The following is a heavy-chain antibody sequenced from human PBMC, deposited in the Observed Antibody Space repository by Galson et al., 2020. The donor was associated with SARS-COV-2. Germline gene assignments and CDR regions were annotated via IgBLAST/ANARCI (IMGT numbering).Heavy chain of an antibody. CDR1: GFSLSNTRMR. Sequence: SGPTLVKPTETITLTCTVSGFSLSNTRMRVSWIRQPPGKALEWLAHIFSNDEKSYSTSLKRRLTVSKDTSKSQVVLTMTNMDPVDTATYYCARINPLGDPYYYYGMDVWGQGTTVTVSS. D-gene: IGHD3-16*01. V-gene: IGHV2-26*01. CDR2: IFSNDEK. J-gene: IGHJ6*02. CDR3: ARINPLGDPYYYYGMDV.